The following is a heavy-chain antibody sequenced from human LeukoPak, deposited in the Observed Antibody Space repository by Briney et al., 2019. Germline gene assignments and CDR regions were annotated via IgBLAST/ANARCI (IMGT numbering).Heavy chain of an antibody. J-gene: IGHJ5*02. Sequence: GGSVRLSCAASGFTFSSYWMHWVRQAPGKGLVWVSRIKTDGSSTTYADSVKGRFTISRDNAKNTLYLQMNSLRAEDTAVYYCARDRGYSEIPEDLWDQRILVTVSS. CDR1: GFTFSSYW. D-gene: IGHD1-14*01. CDR3: ARDRGYSEIPEDL. V-gene: IGHV3-74*01. CDR2: IKTDGSST.